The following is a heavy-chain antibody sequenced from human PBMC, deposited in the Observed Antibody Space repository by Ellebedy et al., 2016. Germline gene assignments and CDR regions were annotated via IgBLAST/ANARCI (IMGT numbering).Heavy chain of an antibody. CDR1: GYTFTGYY. V-gene: IGHV1-2*04. CDR2: INPNSGGT. J-gene: IGHJ4*02. CDR3: ARDGAVTTVFDY. Sequence: ASVKVSCKASGYTFTGYYIHWVRPAPGQGLEWMGWINPNSGGTNYAQKFQGWVTMTRDTSISTAYMELSRLRSDDTAVYYCARDGAVTTVFDYWGQGTLVTVSS. D-gene: IGHD4-17*01.